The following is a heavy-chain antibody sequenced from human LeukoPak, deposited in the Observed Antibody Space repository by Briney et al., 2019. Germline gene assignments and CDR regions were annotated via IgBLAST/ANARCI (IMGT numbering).Heavy chain of an antibody. D-gene: IGHD3-16*02. CDR2: ISGSGGRT. CDR3: ARGYYDYVWGSYRYDFDY. J-gene: IGHJ4*02. Sequence: GGSLRLSCAASGFTFSRYGMSWVRQAPGKGLEWVSAISGSGGRTYYADSVKGRFTISRDNAKNSLYLQMNSLRAEDTAVYYCARGYYDYVWGSYRYDFDYWGQGTLVTVSS. CDR1: GFTFSRYG. V-gene: IGHV3-23*01.